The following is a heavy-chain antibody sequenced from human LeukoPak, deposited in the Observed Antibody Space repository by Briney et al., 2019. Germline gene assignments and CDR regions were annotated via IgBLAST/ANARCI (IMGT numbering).Heavy chain of an antibody. V-gene: IGHV3-43D*04. CDR3: AKGESITMIVVEEADAFDF. J-gene: IGHJ3*01. CDR1: GCTFDDYA. CDR2: ISWDGGST. Sequence: PGGSLRLSCAASGCTFDDYAMHWVRQAPGKGLEWVSLISWDGGSTYYADSVKGRFTISRDDSKNSLYLQMNSLRAEDTALYYCAKGESITMIVVEEADAFDFWGQGTMVTVSS. D-gene: IGHD3-22*01.